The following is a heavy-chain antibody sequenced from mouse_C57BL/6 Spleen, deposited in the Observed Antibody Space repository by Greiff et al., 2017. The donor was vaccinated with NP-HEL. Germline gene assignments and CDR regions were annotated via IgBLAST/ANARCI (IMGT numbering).Heavy chain of an antibody. CDR2: IYPRSGNT. J-gene: IGHJ3*01. CDR3: ARAYGSSFAWFAY. CDR1: GYTFTSYG. V-gene: IGHV1-81*01. D-gene: IGHD1-1*01. Sequence: QVQLKESGAELARPGASVKLSCKASGYTFTSYGISWVKQRTGQGLEWIGEIYPRSGNTYYNEKFKGKATLTADKSSSTAYMELRSLTSEDSAVYFCARAYGSSFAWFAYWGQGTLVTVSA.